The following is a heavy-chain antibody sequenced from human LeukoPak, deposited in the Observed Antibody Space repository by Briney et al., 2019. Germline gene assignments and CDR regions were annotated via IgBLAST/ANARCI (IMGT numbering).Heavy chain of an antibody. CDR2: INPNSGGT. Sequence: ASVKVSCKASGYTFTGYYMHWVRQAPGQGLEWMGWINPNSGGTNYAQEFQGRVTMTRDTSISTAYMELSRLRSDDTAVYYCATDTRGYSSYDPWGQGTLVTVSS. J-gene: IGHJ5*02. V-gene: IGHV1-2*02. CDR1: GYTFTGYY. D-gene: IGHD5-18*01. CDR3: ATDTRGYSSYDP.